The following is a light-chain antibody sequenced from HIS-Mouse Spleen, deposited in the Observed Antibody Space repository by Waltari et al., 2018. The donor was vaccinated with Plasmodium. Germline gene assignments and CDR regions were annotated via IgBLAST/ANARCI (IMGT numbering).Light chain of an antibody. CDR3: QQCNNWSFT. V-gene: IGKV3-15*01. CDR2: GAS. Sequence: EIVMTQSPATLSVSPGERATLSCRASQSVSSNLPWYQQKPGQAPRLLIYGASTRATGIPARFSGSGSGTEFTLTISSLQSEDFAVYYCQQCNNWSFTFGPGTKVDIK. CDR1: QSVSSN. J-gene: IGKJ3*01.